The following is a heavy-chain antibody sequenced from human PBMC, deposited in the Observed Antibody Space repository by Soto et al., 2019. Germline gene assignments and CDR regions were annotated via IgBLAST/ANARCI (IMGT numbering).Heavy chain of an antibody. Sequence: SLRLSCAASGFTFSSYALSWVRQAPGKGLEWVSSISGSGGSKYYADSVKGRFTISRDNSKNTLYLQMISLRAEDTAVYYCAKEGDYDILTGYFDCWGQGTQVTVSS. CDR3: AKEGDYDILTGYFDC. V-gene: IGHV3-23*01. D-gene: IGHD3-9*01. J-gene: IGHJ4*02. CDR2: ISGSGGSK. CDR1: GFTFSSYA.